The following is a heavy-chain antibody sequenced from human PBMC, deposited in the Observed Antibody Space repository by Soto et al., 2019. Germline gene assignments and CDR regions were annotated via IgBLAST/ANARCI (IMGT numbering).Heavy chain of an antibody. V-gene: IGHV3-7*05. CDR3: AKDSNIVVVVAATDY. D-gene: IGHD2-15*01. CDR1: GFRFRTFW. CDR2: INQDGRDK. J-gene: IGHJ4*02. Sequence: PGGSLRLSCATSGFRFRTFWLNWVRQAPGRGLEWVANINQDGRDKDYADSVKGRFTISRDNSKNTLYLQMNSLRAEDTAVYYCAKDSNIVVVVAATDYWGQGTLVTVSS.